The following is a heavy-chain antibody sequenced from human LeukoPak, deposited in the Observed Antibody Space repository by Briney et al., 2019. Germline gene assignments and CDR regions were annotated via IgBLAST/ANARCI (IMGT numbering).Heavy chain of an antibody. Sequence: PGGSLRLSCAASGXSFSNYGVHWVRQAPGKGLEWVAVIWYDGSNKYYADSVKGRFTISRDNSKNTLYVQMSSLRAEDTAVYYCARSNNGGWGYCDYWGQGSLVTVSS. CDR1: GXSFSNYG. J-gene: IGHJ4*02. CDR2: IWYDGSNK. D-gene: IGHD3-16*01. V-gene: IGHV3-33*01. CDR3: ARSNNGGWGYCDY.